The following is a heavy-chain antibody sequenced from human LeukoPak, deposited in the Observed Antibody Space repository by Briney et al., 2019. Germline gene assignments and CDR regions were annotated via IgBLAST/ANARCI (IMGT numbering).Heavy chain of an antibody. CDR3: ARDPEFSYGYYFDY. V-gene: IGHV3-48*03. J-gene: IGHJ4*02. CDR1: GFTFSSYE. CDR2: ISGNGSPI. Sequence: GGSLRLSCAASGFTFSSYEMNWVRQAPGKGLEWVSYISGNGSPIYYADSVKGRFTISRDNSKNSLFLQLNSLRADGTAVYYCARDPEFSYGYYFDYWGQGTLVTVSS. D-gene: IGHD5-18*01.